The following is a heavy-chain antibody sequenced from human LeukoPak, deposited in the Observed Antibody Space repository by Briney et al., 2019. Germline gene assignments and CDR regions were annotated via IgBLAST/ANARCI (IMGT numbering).Heavy chain of an antibody. CDR1: GGSINNHY. Sequence: SETLSLTCIVSGGSINNHYWTWIRQTPGKGLEWIGDIHYTGTTKYNPSLKSRVTISVDTSKNQFSLKLSSVTAADTAVYYCARGRGYCSSTSCYYRPFDYWGQGTLVTVSS. D-gene: IGHD2-2*01. J-gene: IGHJ4*02. CDR2: IHYTGTT. V-gene: IGHV4-59*11. CDR3: ARGRGYCSSTSCYYRPFDY.